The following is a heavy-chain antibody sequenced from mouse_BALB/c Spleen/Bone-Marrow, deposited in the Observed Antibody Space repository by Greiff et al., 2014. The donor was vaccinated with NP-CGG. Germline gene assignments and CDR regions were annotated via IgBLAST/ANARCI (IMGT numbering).Heavy chain of an antibody. CDR3: ARYFDYDYFDY. J-gene: IGHJ2*01. Sequence: VQLKESGPELVKPGASVKVSCKASGYAFTSYNMYWVKQSHGKSLEWIGYIDPYNGGAYYNQKFKGKATLTVDKSSSTAYMHLNSLTSEDSALYYCARYFDYDYFDYWGQGTTLTVSS. D-gene: IGHD2-4*01. V-gene: IGHV1S135*01. CDR2: IDPYNGGA. CDR1: GYAFTSYN.